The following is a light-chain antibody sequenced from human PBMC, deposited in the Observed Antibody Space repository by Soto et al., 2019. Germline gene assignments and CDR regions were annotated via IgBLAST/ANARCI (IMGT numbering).Light chain of an antibody. J-gene: IGLJ2*01. V-gene: IGLV4-69*01. CDR3: QTWGSGIVV. CDR1: SGHSNYA. Sequence: QPVLTQSPSASASLGASVKLTCTLSSGHSNYAIAWHQQQSEKGPRYLMKLNSDGSHSKGDGIPDRFSGSSSGAERYLTISRLQSEAEAYYYCQTWGSGIVVFGGGTQLTVL. CDR2: LNSDGSH.